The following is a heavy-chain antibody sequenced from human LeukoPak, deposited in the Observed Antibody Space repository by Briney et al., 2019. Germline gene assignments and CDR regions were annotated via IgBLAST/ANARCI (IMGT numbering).Heavy chain of an antibody. CDR3: AKASSGYYFDY. J-gene: IGHJ4*02. CDR1: GFTFSSYG. CDR2: ISYDGSNK. Sequence: GGSLRLSCAASGFTFSSYGTHWVRQAPGKGLEWVAVISYDGSNKYYADSVKGRFTVSRDNSKNTLYLQVNSLRAEDTAVYYCAKASSGYYFDYWGQGTLVTVSS. V-gene: IGHV3-30*18. D-gene: IGHD3-22*01.